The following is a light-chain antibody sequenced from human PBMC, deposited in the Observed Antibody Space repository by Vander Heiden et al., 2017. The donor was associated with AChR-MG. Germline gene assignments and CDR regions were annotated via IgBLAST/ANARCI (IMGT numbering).Light chain of an antibody. V-gene: IGKV3-20*01. CDR3: QQFGGSPWT. CDR2: DAS. CDR1: QSVSSSY. J-gene: IGKJ1*01. Sequence: EIVLTQSPGTLSLSPGERATLSCRASQSVSSSYLAWYQQKPGQAPRLLIFDASSRATGIPERFSGSGSGTNFTLTISRLGPEDFTVYYCQQFGGSPWTFGQGTKVELK.